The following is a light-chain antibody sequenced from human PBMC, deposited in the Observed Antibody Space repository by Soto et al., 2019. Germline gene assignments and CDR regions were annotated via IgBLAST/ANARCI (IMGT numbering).Light chain of an antibody. Sequence: EIVLTQSPGTLSLSPGERATLSCRASQTVNSIYLAWYQQKPGQAPRLLIYGTSNRATGIPDRFSGSGSGTDFTLTISRLEPEEFAVYYCQQYDTSPRTFGQGTKVEIK. CDR2: GTS. J-gene: IGKJ1*01. CDR1: QTVNSIY. V-gene: IGKV3-20*01. CDR3: QQYDTSPRT.